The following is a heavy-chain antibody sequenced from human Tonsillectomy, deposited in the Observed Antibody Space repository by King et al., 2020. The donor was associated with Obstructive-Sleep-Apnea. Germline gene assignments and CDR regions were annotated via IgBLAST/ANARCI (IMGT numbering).Heavy chain of an antibody. Sequence: LVQSGAEVMQPGSSVKVSCKASGGTFSSYAISWVRQAPGQGLELMGGIIPILGLAIYAQRFQGRVTITADESTSTSYMYLNSLRSEDTAVYYCARGTPPSVQLERRRAYNWFGPWGQGTLVTVSS. J-gene: IGHJ5*02. CDR3: ARGTPPSVQLERRRAYNWFGP. CDR1: GGTFSSYA. V-gene: IGHV1-69*10. CDR2: IIPILGLA. D-gene: IGHD1-1*01.